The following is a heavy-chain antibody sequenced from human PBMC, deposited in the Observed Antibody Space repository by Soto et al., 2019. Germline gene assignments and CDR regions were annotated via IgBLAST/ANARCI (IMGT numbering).Heavy chain of an antibody. V-gene: IGHV3-21*01. Sequence: RLSCAASGFTFSSYSMNWVRQAPGKGLEWVSSISSSSSYIYYADSVKGRFTISRDNAKNSLYLQMNSLRAEDTAVYYCASTLISSIAARRSPYYFDYWGQGTLVTVSS. CDR3: ASTLISSIAARRSPYYFDY. J-gene: IGHJ4*02. D-gene: IGHD6-6*01. CDR2: ISSSSSYI. CDR1: GFTFSSYS.